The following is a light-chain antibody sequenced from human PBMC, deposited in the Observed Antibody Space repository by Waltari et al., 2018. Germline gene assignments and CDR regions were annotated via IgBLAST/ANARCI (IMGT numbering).Light chain of an antibody. Sequence: SSDLTQDPDVSVALGQTVRITCQGEIPRTYYGNWCRQKPGQAPELVIYGKNNRPSGIPDRFSASSSENTASLIITGAQAEDEADYYCSSRELSGHVVFGGGTRLTVL. CDR1: IPRTYY. CDR3: SSRELSGHVV. J-gene: IGLJ2*01. CDR2: GKN. V-gene: IGLV3-19*01.